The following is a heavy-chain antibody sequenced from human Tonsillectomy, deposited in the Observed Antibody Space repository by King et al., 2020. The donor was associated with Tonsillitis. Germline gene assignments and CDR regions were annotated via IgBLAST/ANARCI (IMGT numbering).Heavy chain of an antibody. V-gene: IGHV1-46*01. Sequence: QLVQSGAEVKKPGASVKVSCKASGYTFTSYYMHWVRQAPGQGLEWMGIINPSGGSTTYAQKFQGRVTMTRDTATSTVNMELSSLRSEDTAVYYCARGRIRSAFDIWGQGTMVTVSS. J-gene: IGHJ3*02. CDR2: INPSGGST. CDR3: ARGRIRSAFDI. D-gene: IGHD2-15*01. CDR1: GYTFTSYY.